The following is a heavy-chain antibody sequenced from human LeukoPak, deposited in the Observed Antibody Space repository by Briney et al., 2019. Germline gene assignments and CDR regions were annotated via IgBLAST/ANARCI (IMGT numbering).Heavy chain of an antibody. CDR2: VLPIFNKT. CDR1: GGTFSNYA. J-gene: IGHJ4*02. Sequence: SVTVSCKASGGTFSNYAVNWVRQAPGQGLEWMGGVLPIFNKTNYAQKFQGRVTITTDEFTSAAYMELSSLRSEDTAVYYCVRDGRKYYDSSVLDYFDYWGQGTLVAVSS. CDR3: VRDGRKYYDSSVLDYFDY. D-gene: IGHD3-22*01. V-gene: IGHV1-69*05.